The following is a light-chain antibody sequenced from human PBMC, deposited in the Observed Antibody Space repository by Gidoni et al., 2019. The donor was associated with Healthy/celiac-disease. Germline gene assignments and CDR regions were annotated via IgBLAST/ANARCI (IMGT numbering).Light chain of an antibody. J-gene: IGLJ2*01. CDR2: GNS. V-gene: IGLV1-40*01. CDR1: SSNIGAGYD. CDR3: QSYDSSLSGVV. Sequence: QSVLTQPPSVSGAPGQRVTISCTGSSSNIGAGYDVHWYQQLPGTAPKLLIYGNSNRPPAVPDRFSGSKSGTSASLAITGLQAEDEADYYCQSYDSSLSGVVFGGGTKLTVL.